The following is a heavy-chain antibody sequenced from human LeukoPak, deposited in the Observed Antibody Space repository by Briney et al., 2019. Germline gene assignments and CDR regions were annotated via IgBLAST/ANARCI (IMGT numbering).Heavy chain of an antibody. J-gene: IGHJ4*02. CDR2: ISSSGSTI. CDR1: GFTFSDYY. D-gene: IGHD2-21*02. Sequence: GSLRLSCAASGFTFSDYYMSWIRQAPGKGLEWVSYISSSGSTIYYADSVKGRFTISRDNAKNSLYLQMNSLRAEDTAVYYCARDRHIVVVTAMGYWGQGTLVTVSS. CDR3: ARDRHIVVVTAMGY. V-gene: IGHV3-11*01.